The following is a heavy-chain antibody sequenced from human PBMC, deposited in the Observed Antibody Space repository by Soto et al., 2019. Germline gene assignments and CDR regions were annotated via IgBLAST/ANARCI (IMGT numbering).Heavy chain of an antibody. CDR1: GFTFSSYG. Sequence: QVQLVESGGGVVQPGRSLRLSCAASGFTFSSYGMHWVRQAPGKGLEWVAVISYDGSNKYYADSVKGRFTISRDNSKNTLYLQMNSLRAEDTAVYYCAKLGAPNVVVPAAIPYYFDYWGQGTLVTVSS. V-gene: IGHV3-30*18. J-gene: IGHJ4*02. CDR3: AKLGAPNVVVPAAIPYYFDY. D-gene: IGHD2-2*01. CDR2: ISYDGSNK.